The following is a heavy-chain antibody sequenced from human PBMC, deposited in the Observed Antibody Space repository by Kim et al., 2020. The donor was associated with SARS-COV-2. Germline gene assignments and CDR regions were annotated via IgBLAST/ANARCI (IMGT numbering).Heavy chain of an antibody. Sequence: GGSLRLSCVASGFTFNNFAMNWVRQAPGKGLEWVSGLSASGISTYSADSVKDRFTISRDNSKNTVFLHMNNLRGDDTATYFCVKDGHRTNPGALDNWGQGTKVTVSS. D-gene: IGHD2-8*01. CDR1: GFTFNNFA. J-gene: IGHJ3*02. CDR3: VKDGHRTNPGALDN. CDR2: LSASGIST. V-gene: IGHV3-23*01.